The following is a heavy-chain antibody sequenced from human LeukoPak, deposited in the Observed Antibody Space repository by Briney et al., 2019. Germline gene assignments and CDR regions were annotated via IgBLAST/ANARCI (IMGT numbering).Heavy chain of an antibody. CDR1: GGSISSYS. V-gene: IGHV4-59*01. CDR2: IYNSGST. D-gene: IGHD5-18*01. Sequence: SETLSLTCTVSGGSISSYSCSWIRQPPGKGLEWIGYIYNSGSTNYDPSLKSRVTISLDTSKNQFSLRLSSVTAADTAVYYCARERYSYGQKAFDIWGQGTMVTVSS. CDR3: ARERYSYGQKAFDI. J-gene: IGHJ3*02.